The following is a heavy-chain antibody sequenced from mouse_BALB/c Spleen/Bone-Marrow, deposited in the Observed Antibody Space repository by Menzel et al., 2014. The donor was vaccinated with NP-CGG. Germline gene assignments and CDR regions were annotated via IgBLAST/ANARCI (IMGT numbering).Heavy chain of an antibody. V-gene: IGHV1-54*01. CDR3: ARYDGYFDY. Sequence: VKLMESGAELVRPGTSVKVSCKTSGYAFTDYLMEWLKQRPGQGLEWIGVINPGSGSTNYNEKFKDKATLTADKSSSTAYIQPSSLTSDDSAVYFCARYDGYFDYRGQGTTLTVSS. CDR1: GYAFTDYL. CDR2: INPGSGST. J-gene: IGHJ2*01. D-gene: IGHD2-3*01.